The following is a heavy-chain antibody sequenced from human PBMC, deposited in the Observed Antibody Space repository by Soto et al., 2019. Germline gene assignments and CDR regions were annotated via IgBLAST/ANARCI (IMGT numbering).Heavy chain of an antibody. V-gene: IGHV1-18*01. Sequence: GSVKVSCKASGYTFTKFHIHWVRQAPGQGLKWMKWISAYNGNTNYAQKLQGRVTMTTDTSTSTAYMELRSLRSDDTAVYYCARDKYCSSTSCLNWFDPWGQGTLVTVSS. D-gene: IGHD2-2*01. CDR1: GYTFTKFH. J-gene: IGHJ5*02. CDR3: ARDKYCSSTSCLNWFDP. CDR2: ISAYNGNT.